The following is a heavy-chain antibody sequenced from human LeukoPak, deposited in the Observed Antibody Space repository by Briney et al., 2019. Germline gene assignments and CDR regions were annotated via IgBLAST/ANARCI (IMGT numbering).Heavy chain of an antibody. V-gene: IGHV3-48*01. D-gene: IGHD4-17*01. J-gene: IGHJ4*02. CDR3: ARDREIGTVTTNYYYFDY. CDR1: GFTFSSYS. CDR2: ISSSSSTI. Sequence: GGSLRLSCAASGFTFSSYSMNWVRQAPGKGLEWVSYISSSSSTIYYADSVKGRFTISRDNAKNSLYLQMNSLRAEDTAVYYCARDREIGTVTTNYYYFDYWGQGTLVTVSS.